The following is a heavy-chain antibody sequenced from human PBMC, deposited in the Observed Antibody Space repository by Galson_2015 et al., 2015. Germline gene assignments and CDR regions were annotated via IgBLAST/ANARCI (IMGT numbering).Heavy chain of an antibody. Sequence: GAISGDSVSSHSAAWNWIRQSPSRGLEWLGRTYYRSKWYNDYAVSVKSRIAINPDTSKNQFSLQLNSVTPEDTAVYYCARVSQVAKRNAFDIWGQGTMVTVSS. V-gene: IGHV6-1*01. J-gene: IGHJ3*02. CDR1: GDSVSSHSAA. CDR2: TYYRSKWYN. CDR3: ARVSQVAKRNAFDI. D-gene: IGHD2-15*01.